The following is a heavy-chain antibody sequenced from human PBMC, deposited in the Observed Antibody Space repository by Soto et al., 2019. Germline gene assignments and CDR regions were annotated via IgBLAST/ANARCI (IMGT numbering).Heavy chain of an antibody. CDR2: IYYSGST. D-gene: IGHD3-22*01. J-gene: IGHJ4*01. CDR3: ARGHYYDSSGLHDVGGSYFDY. CDR1: GGSISSGGYY. Sequence: QVQLQESGPGLVKPSQTLSLTCTVSGGSISSGGYYWSWIRQHPGKGLEWIGYIYYSGSTYYNPSLMSRVTISVDTSKNQVSLKLSSVTAADTAVYYCARGHYYDSSGLHDVGGSYFDYWGQGTLVTVSS. V-gene: IGHV4-31*03.